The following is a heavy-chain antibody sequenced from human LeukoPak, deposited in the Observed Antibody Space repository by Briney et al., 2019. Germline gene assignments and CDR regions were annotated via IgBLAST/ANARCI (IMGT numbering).Heavy chain of an antibody. CDR3: ARDVSSGYTYGFIDY. CDR2: ISSSSSYI. D-gene: IGHD5-18*01. Sequence: PGGSLRLSCAASGFTFSSCSMHWVRQAPGKGLEWVSSISSSSSYIYYADSVKGRFTISRDHAKNSLSLQMNSLRAEDTAVYYCARDVSSGYTYGFIDYWGLGTLVTVSS. CDR1: GFTFSSCS. J-gene: IGHJ4*02. V-gene: IGHV3-21*01.